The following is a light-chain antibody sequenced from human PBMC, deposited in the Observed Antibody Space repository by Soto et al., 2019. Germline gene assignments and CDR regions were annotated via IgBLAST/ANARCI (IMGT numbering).Light chain of an antibody. J-gene: IGLJ2*01. V-gene: IGLV4-60*02. Sequence: QLVLTQSSSASASLGSSVKLTCTLSSGHSSYIIAWHQQQPGKAPRYLMKVEGSGSYNKGSGVPDRFSGSSSGADRYLTISNLQFEDEADYYCETWDYNTVFGGGTKVTVL. CDR2: VEGSGSY. CDR3: ETWDYNTV. CDR1: SGHSSYI.